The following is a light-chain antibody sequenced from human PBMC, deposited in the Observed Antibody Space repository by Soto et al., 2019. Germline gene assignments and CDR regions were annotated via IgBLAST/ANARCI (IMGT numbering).Light chain of an antibody. V-gene: IGKV3D-20*02. CDR2: GAS. Sequence: EIVLTHSPGTLALSPWEGAALSCSASQSVSSNHLAWYQQTPGQPPRLLIYGASSRATGIPDRLSGSGSGTDFTLTITSLEPEDFAVYYCQQRSNWPPTFGQGTKVDIK. J-gene: IGKJ1*01. CDR3: QQRSNWPPT. CDR1: QSVSSNH.